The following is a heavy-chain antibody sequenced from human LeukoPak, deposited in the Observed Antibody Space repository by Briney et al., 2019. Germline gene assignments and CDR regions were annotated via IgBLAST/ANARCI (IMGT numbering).Heavy chain of an antibody. J-gene: IGHJ4*02. CDR1: GFTVSSNY. CDR3: ARGKKNYYGSGSNPYYFDY. V-gene: IGHV3-66*01. Sequence: GGSLRLSCAASGFTVSSNYMSWVRQAPGKGLEWVSVIYSGGSTYYADSVKGRFTISRENSKNTLYLQMNSLRAEDTAVYYCARGKKNYYGSGSNPYYFDYWGQGTLVTVSS. CDR2: IYSGGST. D-gene: IGHD3-10*01.